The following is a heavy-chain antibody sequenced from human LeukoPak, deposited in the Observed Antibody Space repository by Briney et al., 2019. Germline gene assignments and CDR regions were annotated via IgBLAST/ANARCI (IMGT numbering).Heavy chain of an antibody. Sequence: PSETLSLTCTVSGYSISSGYYWGWIRQPPGQGLEWIGSIYHSGSTYYNPSLKSRVTISVDTSKNQFSLKLSSVTAADTAVYYCARGVGYYYDSSGYMGYWGQGTLVTVSS. J-gene: IGHJ4*02. D-gene: IGHD3-22*01. CDR2: IYHSGST. CDR3: ARGVGYYYDSSGYMGY. V-gene: IGHV4-38-2*02. CDR1: GYSISSGYY.